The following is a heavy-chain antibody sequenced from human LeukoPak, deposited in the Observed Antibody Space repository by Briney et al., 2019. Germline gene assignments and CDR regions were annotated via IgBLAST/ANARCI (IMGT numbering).Heavy chain of an antibody. J-gene: IGHJ4*02. Sequence: PSETLSLTCAVYGGFFSGYYWSWIRQPPGKGLEWMGEINHSGSTNYNPSLKSRVTISVDTSKNQFSLKLSSVTAADTAVYYCARDNLYSYCSSTSCQYYFDYWGQGTLVTVSS. CDR1: GGFFSGYY. V-gene: IGHV4-34*01. CDR3: ARDNLYSYCSSTSCQYYFDY. CDR2: INHSGST. D-gene: IGHD2-2*01.